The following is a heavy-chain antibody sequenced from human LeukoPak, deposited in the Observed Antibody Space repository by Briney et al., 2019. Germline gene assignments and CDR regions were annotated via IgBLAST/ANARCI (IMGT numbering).Heavy chain of an antibody. CDR3: AKSFRGVLISFDY. J-gene: IGHJ4*02. CDR2: ISDRGGST. CDR1: GFTFSSYA. V-gene: IGHV3-23*01. D-gene: IGHD3-10*01. Sequence: PGGSLRLSCAASGFTFSSYAMSWVRQAPGKALEWVSGISDRGGSTYYADSVKGRFTISRDNSKNTLYLQMNSLRAEDTAVYYCAKSFRGVLISFDYWGQGTLVTVSS.